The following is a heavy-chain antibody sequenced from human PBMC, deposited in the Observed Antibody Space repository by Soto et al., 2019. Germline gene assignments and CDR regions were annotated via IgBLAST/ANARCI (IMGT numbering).Heavy chain of an antibody. Sequence: GGSLRLSCEASGFRFSAYWLSWVRQAPGQGLEWVANIKQDGSQKDYLDSVKGRFTVSRDNAKNSVYLEMNSLRAEDTGVYYCAREGSRTFDIWGQGTKVTVSS. CDR2: IKQDGSQK. D-gene: IGHD3-10*01. CDR1: GFRFSAYW. V-gene: IGHV3-7*01. J-gene: IGHJ3*02. CDR3: AREGSRTFDI.